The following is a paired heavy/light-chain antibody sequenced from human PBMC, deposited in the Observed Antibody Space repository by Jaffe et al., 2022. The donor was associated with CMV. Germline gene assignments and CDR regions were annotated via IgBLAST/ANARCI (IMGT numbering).Light chain of an antibody. CDR3: KSRDSNENRV. V-gene: IGLV3-19*01. CDR2: GNN. CDR1: SLRSYY. J-gene: IGLJ3*02. Sequence: SSELTQDPAVSVALGQTVRITCHGDSLRSYYVSWYQQKPGQAPVVVIYGNNNRPSGIPDRFSGSSSGKTASLTITGAQAEDEADYYCKSRDSNENRVFGGGTKLTVL.
Heavy chain of an antibody. CDR2: ISSTYI. J-gene: IGHJ5*02. Sequence: EVLLLESGGGLVKPGGSLRLSCAASGFTFSTYTMNWVRQAPGKGLEWVSSISSTYIYYADSVKGRFTISRDNAKDSLYLQMNSLRAEDTAVYYCAREAYSSGWYWFDPWGQGTLVTVSS. V-gene: IGHV3-21*02. D-gene: IGHD6-19*01. CDR1: GFTFSTYT. CDR3: AREAYSSGWYWFDP.